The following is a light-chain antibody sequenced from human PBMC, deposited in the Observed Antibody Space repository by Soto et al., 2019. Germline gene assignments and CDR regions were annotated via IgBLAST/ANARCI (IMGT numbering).Light chain of an antibody. CDR2: GAS. V-gene: IGKV3D-20*02. CDR3: QQRNNWPLT. Sequence: EIVLTQSPGTLSLSPGKRATLSCRASQSVSSSYLAWYQQKPGQAPRLLIYGASSRAPGVPARFSGSGSGTDFILTISSLEPEDFAVYYCQQRNNWPLTFGGGTKVDIK. CDR1: QSVSSSY. J-gene: IGKJ4*01.